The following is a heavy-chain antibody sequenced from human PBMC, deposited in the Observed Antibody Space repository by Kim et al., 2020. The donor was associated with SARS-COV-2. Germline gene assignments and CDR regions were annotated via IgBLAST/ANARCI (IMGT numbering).Heavy chain of an antibody. CDR2: ISNGGSDT. CDR3: AKRTGYHGSGYMDV. J-gene: IGHJ6*02. CDR1: GFTFSSYG. V-gene: IGHV3-23*01. D-gene: IGHD3-10*01. Sequence: GGSLRLSCVGSGFTFSSYGMNWVRQAPGKGLEWVSAISNGGSDTFDADSVKGRFIISRDNSKNTLYLQMNSLRAEDTAVYYCAKRTGYHGSGYMDVWGQGTMVTVSS.